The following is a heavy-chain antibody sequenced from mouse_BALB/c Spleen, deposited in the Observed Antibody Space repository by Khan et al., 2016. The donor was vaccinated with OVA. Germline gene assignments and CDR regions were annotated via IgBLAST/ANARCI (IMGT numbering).Heavy chain of an antibody. Sequence: EVQLQESGPGLVKPSQSLSLTCTVTGYSITSDYAWNWIRQFPGNKLEWMGFISYSGNTNYNPSLKSRISITRDTSKNQFFLQLNSVTTEDTARYCSARVYGGDFDYWGQGTTLTVSS. CDR3: ARVYGGDFDY. D-gene: IGHD1-1*01. V-gene: IGHV3-2*02. J-gene: IGHJ2*01. CDR2: ISYSGNT. CDR1: GYSITSDYA.